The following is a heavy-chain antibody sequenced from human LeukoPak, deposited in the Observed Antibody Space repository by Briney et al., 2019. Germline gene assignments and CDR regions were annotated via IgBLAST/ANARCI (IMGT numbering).Heavy chain of an antibody. J-gene: IGHJ4*02. CDR1: GFTFSSFT. CDR3: TTRLRNHFDY. V-gene: IGHV3-23*01. D-gene: IGHD5-12*01. Sequence: GSLRLSCATSGFTFSSFTMNWVRQAPGKGLEWVSTISDGSRDTHYAGSVKGRFTISRDDSQNIVYLQMDSLRAEDTALYYCTTRLRNHFDYSCQGTPVTVSS. CDR2: ISDGSRDT.